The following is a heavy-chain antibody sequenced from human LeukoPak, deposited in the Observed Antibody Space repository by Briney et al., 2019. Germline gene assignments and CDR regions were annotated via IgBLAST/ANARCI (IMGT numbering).Heavy chain of an antibody. V-gene: IGHV4-38-2*02. CDR1: GYSISSGYY. D-gene: IGHD3-22*01. CDR2: IYHSGST. CDR3: ARLPYYYDSSGYDY. J-gene: IGHJ4*02. Sequence: SETLSLTCTVSGYSISSGYYWGWIRQPPGKGLEWIGSIYHSGSTYYNPSLKSRVTISVDTSKNQFSLKLSSVTAADTAVYYCARLPYYYDSSGYDYWGQGTLVTVSS.